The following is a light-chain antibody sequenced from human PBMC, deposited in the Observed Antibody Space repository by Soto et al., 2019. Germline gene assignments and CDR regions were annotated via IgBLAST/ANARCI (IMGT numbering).Light chain of an antibody. CDR3: QQYGSSGT. V-gene: IGKV3-20*01. J-gene: IGKJ1*01. CDR1: QSVTSSY. CDR2: GAS. Sequence: EIVLTQSPGTLSLSPGERATLSCRASQSVTSSYLAWWQQKPGQAPRLLIYGASNRATGIPDRSSGSGSGTDFTLTISRLEPEDFAVYYCQQYGSSGTFGQGTKVDIK.